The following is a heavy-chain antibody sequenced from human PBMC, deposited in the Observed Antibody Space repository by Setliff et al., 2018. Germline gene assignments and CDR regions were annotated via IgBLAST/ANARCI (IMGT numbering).Heavy chain of an antibody. CDR2: IKSSREGATS. CDR1: GITFINAW. CDR3: ATGPRDSRNYLTWLGS. J-gene: IGHJ5*01. D-gene: IGHD3-22*01. V-gene: IGHV3-15*01. Sequence: GGSLRLSCSVSGITFINAWMTWVRRAPGKGPEWVGRIKSSREGATSDYGAPAKGRFTISRDDSKQMIFLRMHNLKTEDTGFYYCATGPRDSRNYLTWLGSWGQGTLVTVSS.